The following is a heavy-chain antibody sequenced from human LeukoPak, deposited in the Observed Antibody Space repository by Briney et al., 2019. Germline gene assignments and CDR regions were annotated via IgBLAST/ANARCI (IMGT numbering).Heavy chain of an antibody. Sequence: PSETLSLTCAVAGYSISNGHYWGWIRPPPGKGLEWIGEINHSGSTNYNPSLKSRVTISVDTSKNQFSLKLSSVTAADTAVYYCARGFKYCSGGSCSSPTDYWGQGTLVTVSS. CDR3: ARGFKYCSGGSCSSPTDY. CDR1: GYSISNGHY. V-gene: IGHV4-34*01. CDR2: INHSGST. J-gene: IGHJ4*02. D-gene: IGHD2-15*01.